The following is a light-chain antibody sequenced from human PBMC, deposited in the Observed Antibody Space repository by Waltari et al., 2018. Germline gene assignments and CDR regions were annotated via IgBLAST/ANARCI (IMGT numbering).Light chain of an antibody. V-gene: IGKV1-12*01. J-gene: IGKJ4*01. CDR2: SAS. CDR3: QQATTFPLT. Sequence: DIQMTQSPSSVSASVGDRVPISCRASQGISTWLAWYQQKPGKAPKLLIYSASYLQSWVPSRFIGSGSRTYFTLTISSLQPEDFATYFCQQATTFPLTFGGGTTVYLK. CDR1: QGISTW.